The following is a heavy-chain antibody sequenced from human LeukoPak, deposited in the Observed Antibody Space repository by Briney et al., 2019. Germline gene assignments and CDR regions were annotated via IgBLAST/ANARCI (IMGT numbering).Heavy chain of an antibody. CDR2: ISSSSSYI. V-gene: IGHV3-21*01. CDR1: GFTFSCYS. J-gene: IGHJ4*02. CDR3: ARDPLVPNGDPYYFDY. D-gene: IGHD4-17*01. Sequence: GGSLRLSCAASGFTFSCYSMNWVRQAPGKGLEWVSSISSSSSYIYYADSVKGRFTISRDNAKNSLYLQMNSLRAEDTAVYYCARDPLVPNGDPYYFDYWGQGTLVTVSS.